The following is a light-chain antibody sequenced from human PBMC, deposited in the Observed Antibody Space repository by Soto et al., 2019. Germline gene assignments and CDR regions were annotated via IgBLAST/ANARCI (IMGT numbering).Light chain of an antibody. V-gene: IGLV2-11*01. Sequence: QSALTQPRSVSGSPGQSVILSCTGTSGDVGGYNYASWYQQHPGKAPKLLIYDVNKRPSGVPDRFSGSKSGNTASLTISGLQAEDEAGYFCCSYAGTYPVVFGGGTKLTVL. CDR3: CSYAGTYPVV. CDR2: DVN. J-gene: IGLJ2*01. CDR1: SGDVGGYNY.